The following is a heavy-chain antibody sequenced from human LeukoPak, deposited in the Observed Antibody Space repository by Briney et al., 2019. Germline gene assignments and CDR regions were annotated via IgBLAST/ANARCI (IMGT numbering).Heavy chain of an antibody. Sequence: PGRSLRLSCAASGFILSSYWMHWVRQAPGKGLVWVSRMNSDGSSTSYADSVKGRFTISRDYAKNTLYLQMNSLRAEDTAVYYCATEYGDHLFDYWGHGTLVTVSS. CDR2: MNSDGSST. CDR3: ATEYGDHLFDY. V-gene: IGHV3-74*01. D-gene: IGHD4-17*01. CDR1: GFILSSYW. J-gene: IGHJ4*01.